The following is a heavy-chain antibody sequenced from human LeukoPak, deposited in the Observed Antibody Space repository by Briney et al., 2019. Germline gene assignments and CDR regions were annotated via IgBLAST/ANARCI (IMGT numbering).Heavy chain of an antibody. Sequence: PGGSLRLSCAASGFTFSNYAMSWVRQAPGKGLEWVSAITTSGGSTKYADSVKGRFTISRDNSKNTLYVQMNSLRAEDTAIYYCAKDWNYVHWGQGTLVTVSS. CDR2: ITTSGGST. D-gene: IGHD1-7*01. J-gene: IGHJ4*02. V-gene: IGHV3-23*01. CDR1: GFTFSNYA. CDR3: AKDWNYVH.